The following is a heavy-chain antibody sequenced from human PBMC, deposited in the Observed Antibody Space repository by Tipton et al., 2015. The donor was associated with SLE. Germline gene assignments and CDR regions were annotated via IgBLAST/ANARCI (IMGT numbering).Heavy chain of an antibody. D-gene: IGHD1/OR15-1a*01. Sequence: TLSLTCTVSGGSISSHYWGWIRQPPGKGLEWIGSIYHSGSTYYNPSLKSRVTISVDTSKNQFSLKLSSVTAADTAVYYCARDRTGWYFDLWGRGTLVTVSS. CDR3: ARDRTGWYFDL. CDR1: GGSISSHY. CDR2: IYHSGST. J-gene: IGHJ2*01. V-gene: IGHV4-39*07.